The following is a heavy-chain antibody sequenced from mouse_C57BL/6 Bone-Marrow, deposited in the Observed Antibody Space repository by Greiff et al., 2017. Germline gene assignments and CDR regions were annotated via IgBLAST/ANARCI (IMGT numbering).Heavy chain of an antibody. CDR2: ISDGGSYT. Sequence: EVKLVESGGGLVKPGGSLKLSCAASGFTFSSYAMSWVRQTPEKRLEWVATISDGGSYTYYPDNVKGRVTISRDNAKNNLYLQMSHLKSEDTAMYYCARQLGRFAYWGQGTLVTVSA. J-gene: IGHJ3*01. D-gene: IGHD4-1*01. CDR1: GFTFSSYA. CDR3: ARQLGRFAY. V-gene: IGHV5-4*03.